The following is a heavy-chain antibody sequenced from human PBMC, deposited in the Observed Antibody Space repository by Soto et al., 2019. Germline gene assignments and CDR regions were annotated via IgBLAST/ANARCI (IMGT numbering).Heavy chain of an antibody. CDR3: ARGKDFWSGYYPGWFDP. CDR1: GFTFSSYS. CDR2: ISSSSSTI. Sequence: EVQLVESGGGLVQPGGSLRLSCAASGFTFSSYSINWVRQAPGKGLEWVSYISSSSSTIYYADSVKGRFTISRDNAKNSLYLQMNSLRAEDTAVYYCARGKDFWSGYYPGWFDPWGQGTLVTVSS. V-gene: IGHV3-48*01. J-gene: IGHJ5*02. D-gene: IGHD3-3*01.